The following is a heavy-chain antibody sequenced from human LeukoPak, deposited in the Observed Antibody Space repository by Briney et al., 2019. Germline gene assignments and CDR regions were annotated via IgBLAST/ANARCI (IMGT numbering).Heavy chain of an antibody. Sequence: PSETLSLTCAVYGGSFSGYYWSWIRQPPGKGLEWIGEISHSGSTNYNPSLKSRVTISVDTSKSQFSLKLSSVTAADTAVYYCARGLYSSGWYHNWFDPWGQGTLVTVSS. D-gene: IGHD6-19*01. J-gene: IGHJ5*02. CDR1: GGSFSGYY. V-gene: IGHV4-34*01. CDR3: ARGLYSSGWYHNWFDP. CDR2: ISHSGST.